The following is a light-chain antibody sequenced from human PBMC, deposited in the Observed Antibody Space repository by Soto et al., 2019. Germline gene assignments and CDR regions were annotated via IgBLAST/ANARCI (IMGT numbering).Light chain of an antibody. CDR3: QQYGLPPNS. Sequence: EIVLTQSPGTLSLSPGERATLSCRASQSVYNNYLARYQQKPGQTTRLLVNGASNRATGIPDRFSGGGSGTDFTLTISSLEPEDLAVYYCQQYGLPPNSFGQGTRVEIK. V-gene: IGKV3-20*01. CDR2: GAS. CDR1: QSVYNNY. J-gene: IGKJ2*01.